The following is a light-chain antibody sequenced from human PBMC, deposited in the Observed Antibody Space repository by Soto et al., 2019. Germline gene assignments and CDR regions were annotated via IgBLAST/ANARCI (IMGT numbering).Light chain of an antibody. Sequence: EIVLTQSPATLSLSPGERATLSCRASQSVSSCLAWYQQKPGQAPRLLIYDASNRATGIPARFSGSGSWTDFTLTISSLEPEDFAVYYCQQSSNWPLTFGGGTKVEIK. J-gene: IGKJ4*01. CDR3: QQSSNWPLT. CDR1: QSVSSC. V-gene: IGKV3-11*01. CDR2: DAS.